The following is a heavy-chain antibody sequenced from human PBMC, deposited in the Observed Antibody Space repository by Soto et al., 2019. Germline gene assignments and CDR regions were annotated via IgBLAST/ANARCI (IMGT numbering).Heavy chain of an antibody. D-gene: IGHD2-15*01. Sequence: PVGSLRISCAASGFTFSSYAMSWVRQAPGKGLEWVSAISGSGGSTYYADSVKGRFTISRDNSKNTLYLQMNSLRAEDTAVYYCAKAYCSGGSCYRSLYYYYYGMDVWGQGTTVTVS. CDR1: GFTFSSYA. CDR2: ISGSGGST. J-gene: IGHJ6*02. V-gene: IGHV3-23*01. CDR3: AKAYCSGGSCYRSLYYYYYGMDV.